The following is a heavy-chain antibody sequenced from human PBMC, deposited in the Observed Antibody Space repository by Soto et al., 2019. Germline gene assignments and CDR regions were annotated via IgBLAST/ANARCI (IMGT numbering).Heavy chain of an antibody. Sequence: VGSLRLSCAASGFTFISYAMSWVSQAPGKGLEWVSAISGSGGSTYYADSVKGRFTISRDNSKNTLYLQMNSLRAEDTAVYYCAKDRRGIAVAGSDFWGQGTLVTVSS. J-gene: IGHJ4*02. CDR3: AKDRRGIAVAGSDF. D-gene: IGHD6-19*01. CDR1: GFTFISYA. CDR2: ISGSGGST. V-gene: IGHV3-23*01.